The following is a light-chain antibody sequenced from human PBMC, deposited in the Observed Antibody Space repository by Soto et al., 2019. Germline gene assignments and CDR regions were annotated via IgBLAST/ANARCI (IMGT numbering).Light chain of an antibody. CDR1: QTINSW. CDR2: ESS. Sequence: GVRVTITCLASQTINSWLAWYQQKPGRAPKLLIYESSSLESGVPSRFSGSGSGTEFTLTISSLQPDDFATYYCQLYNTYSRTFGQGSNVDI. CDR3: QLYNTYSRT. V-gene: IGKV1-5*01. J-gene: IGKJ1*01.